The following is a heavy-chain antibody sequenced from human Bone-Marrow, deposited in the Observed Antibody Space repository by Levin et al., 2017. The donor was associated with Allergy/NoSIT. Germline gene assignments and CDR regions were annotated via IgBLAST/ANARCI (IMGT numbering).Heavy chain of an antibody. D-gene: IGHD2-2*01. CDR3: AKFIGYCSSTSCYRLNAFDI. Sequence: LSLTCAASGFTFSSYAMSWVRQAPGKGLEWVSAISGSGGSTYYADSVKGRFTISRDNSKNTLYLQMNSLRAEDTAVYYCAKFIGYCSSTSCYRLNAFDIWGQGTMVTVSS. J-gene: IGHJ3*02. CDR1: GFTFSSYA. V-gene: IGHV3-23*01. CDR2: ISGSGGST.